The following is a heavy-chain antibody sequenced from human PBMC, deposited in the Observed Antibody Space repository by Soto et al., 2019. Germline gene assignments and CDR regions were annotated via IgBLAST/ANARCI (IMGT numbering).Heavy chain of an antibody. CDR3: AREPMGYYYYDSSGKFDY. CDR1: GGSISSYY. Sequence: QVQLQESGPGLVKPSETLSLTCTVSGGSISSYYWSWIRQPAGKGLEWIGRIYTSGSTNYNPSLKSRVPMSVDTSKNQFSLKLSSVTAADTAVYYCAREPMGYYYYDSSGKFDYWGQGTLVTVSS. D-gene: IGHD3-22*01. J-gene: IGHJ4*02. CDR2: IYTSGST. V-gene: IGHV4-4*07.